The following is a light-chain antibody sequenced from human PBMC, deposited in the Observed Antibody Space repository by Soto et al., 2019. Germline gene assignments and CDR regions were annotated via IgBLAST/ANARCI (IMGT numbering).Light chain of an antibody. V-gene: IGLV2-14*03. CDR2: DVS. CDR1: SGDIGDYKY. J-gene: IGLJ2*01. CDR3: SSYTSTNFVI. Sequence: QSALTQPASVSGAPGQSITISCTGSSGDIGDYKYVSWYKPHPGTPPKLMIYDVSNRPSGVSNRFSGSKSGNTASLTISGLQAEDEADYYCSSYTSTNFVIFGGGTKLNVL.